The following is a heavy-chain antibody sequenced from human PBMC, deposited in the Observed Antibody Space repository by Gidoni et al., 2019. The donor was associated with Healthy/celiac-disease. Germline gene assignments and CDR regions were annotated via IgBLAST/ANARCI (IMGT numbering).Heavy chain of an antibody. CDR2: INAGNGNT. CDR3: ARGLGVDIAAAGMGWFDP. CDR1: GYTFTSYA. Sequence: QVQLVQSGAEVKKPGASVKVSCKASGYTFTSYAMHWVRQAPGQRFEWMGWINAGNGNTKYSQKFQGRVTITRDTSASTAYMELSSLRSEDTAVYYCARGLGVDIAAAGMGWFDPWGQGTLVTVSS. V-gene: IGHV1-3*01. D-gene: IGHD6-13*01. J-gene: IGHJ5*02.